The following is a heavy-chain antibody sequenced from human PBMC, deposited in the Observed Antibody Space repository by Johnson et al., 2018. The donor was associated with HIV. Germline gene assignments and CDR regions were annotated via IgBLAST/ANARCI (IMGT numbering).Heavy chain of an antibody. Sequence: QMLLVESGGGVVQPGRSLRLSCAASGFIFSSYGIHWFRQAPGKGLQWVGIISSDGSIKYYADSVRGRFTISRDNSKNTLFFQMNSLRSEDPAVYYCARGHHDIGYPLEAFDIWGQGTLVTVSS. D-gene: IGHD5-18*01. V-gene: IGHV3-30*03. J-gene: IGHJ3*02. CDR2: ISSDGSIK. CDR3: ARGHHDIGYPLEAFDI. CDR1: GFIFSSYG.